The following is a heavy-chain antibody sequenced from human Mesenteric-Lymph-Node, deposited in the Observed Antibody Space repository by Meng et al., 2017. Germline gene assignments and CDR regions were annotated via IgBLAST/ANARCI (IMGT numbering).Heavy chain of an antibody. CDR3: GRLQGRERINH. V-gene: IGHV4-30-4*01. CDR1: LYSIRRGDYY. CDR2: IYYNGST. J-gene: IGHJ4*02. Sequence: PLQGAAPGLVRACQALCLPCTGFLYSIRRGDYYWWYNRQPPGKGLEGIVYIYYNGSTYYSPSLKKRVAITVDTSKNQFALKLSSVTAADAAVYYCGRLQGRERINHWGQGALVTVSS. D-gene: IGHD1-1*01.